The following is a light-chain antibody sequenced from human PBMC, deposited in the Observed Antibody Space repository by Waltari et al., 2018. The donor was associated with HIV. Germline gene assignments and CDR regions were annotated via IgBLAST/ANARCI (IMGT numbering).Light chain of an antibody. CDR1: DLPKPY. V-gene: IGLV3-25*03. Sequence: SYELTQSPSVSVSPGQTARITCSGDDLPKPYTSCYQQRPGQAPVLVIYKDTQRSAGIPERFSGASSGTTVTLTISGVQAEDEADYYCQSADSIDSYRVFGGGTRLTVL. CDR3: QSADSIDSYRV. J-gene: IGLJ3*02. CDR2: KDT.